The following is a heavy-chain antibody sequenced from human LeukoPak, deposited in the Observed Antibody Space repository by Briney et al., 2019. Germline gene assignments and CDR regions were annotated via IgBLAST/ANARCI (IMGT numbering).Heavy chain of an antibody. CDR1: GHTLTELY. D-gene: IGHD3-22*01. V-gene: IGHV1-24*01. Sequence: ASENVPYKVSGHTLTELYMHWVRQAPGKGFEWRGGFDPEDGETIYAQKFQGRVTMTEDTSADTAYMELSSLRSEDTAVYYCAPYYYDSSGYYNYWGQGTLVTVSS. CDR2: FDPEDGET. CDR3: APYYYDSSGYYNY. J-gene: IGHJ4*02.